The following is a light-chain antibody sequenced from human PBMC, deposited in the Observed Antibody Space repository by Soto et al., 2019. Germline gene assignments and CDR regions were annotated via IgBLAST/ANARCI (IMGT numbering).Light chain of an antibody. Sequence: QSALTQPASASGSPGQSITISCTGTSSDVGGYNYVSWYQQHPGKAPKVMIYEVTNRPSGVSNRFSGSKSGSTASLTISGLQAEDETDYYCSSYTSSSSYVFGTGTKVTVL. CDR3: SSYTSSSSYV. CDR1: SSDVGGYNY. CDR2: EVT. J-gene: IGLJ1*01. V-gene: IGLV2-14*01.